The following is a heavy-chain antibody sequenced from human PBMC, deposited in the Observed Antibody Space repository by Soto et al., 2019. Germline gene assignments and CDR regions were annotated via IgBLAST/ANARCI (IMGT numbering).Heavy chain of an antibody. V-gene: IGHV3-23*01. J-gene: IGHJ3*02. CDR1: GFTFSSYA. CDR2: INGGSSTT. Sequence: EVQLLESGGDLVQPGGSLRLSCAASGFTFSSYAVNWVRQAPGKGLEWVSAINGGSSTTYYADSVKGRFTISRDNSRNTLYLQMNSLRAEDTAIYYCARVITGAMVHAFEIWGQGTMVAVSS. D-gene: IGHD5-18*01. CDR3: ARVITGAMVHAFEI.